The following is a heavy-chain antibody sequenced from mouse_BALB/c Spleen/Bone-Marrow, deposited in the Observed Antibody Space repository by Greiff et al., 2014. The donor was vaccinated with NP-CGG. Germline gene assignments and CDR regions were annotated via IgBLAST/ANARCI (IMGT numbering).Heavy chain of an antibody. Sequence: VQRVESGAEFVMPGASVKMSCKASGYTFTDYWIHWVKQRPGQGLEWIGAIDTSDSYSSYNQKFKGKATLTVDESSSTAYMQLNSLTSEDSAVYYCAGKKRNYGNYYWFPYWGQGTLVTVSA. J-gene: IGHJ3*01. V-gene: IGHV1-69*01. CDR3: AGKKRNYGNYYWFPY. D-gene: IGHD2-1*01. CDR2: IDTSDSYS. CDR1: GYTFTDYW.